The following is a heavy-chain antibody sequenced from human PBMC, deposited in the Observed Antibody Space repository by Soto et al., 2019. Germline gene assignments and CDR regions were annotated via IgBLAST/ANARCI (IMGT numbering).Heavy chain of an antibody. V-gene: IGHV5-51*01. Sequence: EVQLVQSGAEVKKPGESLKISCKGSGYSFTSYWIGWVRQMPGKGLEWMWIIYPGDSDTRYSPSFQGQVTISADKSISTAYLQWSSLKASDTAMYYCARHELIAAAGDDAFDIWGQGTMVTVSS. CDR3: ARHELIAAAGDDAFDI. CDR1: GYSFTSYW. J-gene: IGHJ3*02. D-gene: IGHD6-13*01. CDR2: IYPGDSDT.